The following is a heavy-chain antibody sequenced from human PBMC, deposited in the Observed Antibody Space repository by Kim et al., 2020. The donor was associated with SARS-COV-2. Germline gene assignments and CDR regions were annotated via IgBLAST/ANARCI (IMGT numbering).Heavy chain of an antibody. Sequence: SETLSLTCTVSGGSISSSSYYWGWIRQPPGKELEWLGSVFDRGKTNYNSSLKSRVTIFVDTSKNQFSLKVTSVTATDTAVYVCARRFVYAGYNGRFGPWGQGILVTVSS. CDR2: VFDRGKT. D-gene: IGHD3-9*01. CDR3: ARRFVYAGYNGRFGP. J-gene: IGHJ5*02. V-gene: IGHV4-39*01. CDR1: GGSISSSSYY.